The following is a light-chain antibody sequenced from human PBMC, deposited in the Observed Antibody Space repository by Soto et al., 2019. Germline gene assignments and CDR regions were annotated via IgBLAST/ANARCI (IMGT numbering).Light chain of an antibody. CDR2: EGS. CDR1: SSDVGRWNR. CDR3: YSYAGSGTPRYV. J-gene: IGLJ1*01. V-gene: IGLV2-23*01. Sequence: QSALAQPASVSGSPGQSITISCTGTSSDVGRWNRVSWCQHHPGKAPKLMIFEGSKRPSGVSNRFSGSKSGNTASLTISGLQAEDEADYFCYSYAGSGTPRYVFGTGTKVTVL.